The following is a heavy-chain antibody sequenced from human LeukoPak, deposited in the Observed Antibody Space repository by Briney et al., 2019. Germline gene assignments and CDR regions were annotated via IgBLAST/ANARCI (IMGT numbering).Heavy chain of an antibody. Sequence: ASVKVSCKASGYTFTSYDINWVRQATGQGLEWMGWMNPNSGNTGYAQKFQGRVTITRNTSISTAYMELSSLRSEYTAVYYCARGRGILTGYYLGYWGQGTLVTVSS. CDR2: MNPNSGNT. V-gene: IGHV1-8*03. D-gene: IGHD3-9*01. CDR1: GYTFTSYD. J-gene: IGHJ4*02. CDR3: ARGRGILTGYYLGY.